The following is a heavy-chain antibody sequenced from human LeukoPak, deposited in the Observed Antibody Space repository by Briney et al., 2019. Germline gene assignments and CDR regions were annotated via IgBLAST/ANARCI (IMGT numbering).Heavy chain of an antibody. CDR2: INNDGSYT. V-gene: IGHV3-74*01. CDR1: GLTFSNSW. Sequence: GGSLRLSCAASGLTFSNSWMHWVRQAPGKGLLWVSRINNDGSYTSYADSVKGRFTISRDSAKNTLNLQMNSLRAEDTAVYYCARVSGLGTNEYYQYWGQGTLVTVHS. J-gene: IGHJ1*01. CDR3: ARVSGLGTNEYYQY. D-gene: IGHD3-10*01.